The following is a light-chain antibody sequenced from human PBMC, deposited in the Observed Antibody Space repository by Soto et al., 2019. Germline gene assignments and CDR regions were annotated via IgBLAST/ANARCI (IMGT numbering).Light chain of an antibody. CDR3: QQYGSSPIT. CDR2: GAS. V-gene: IGKV3-15*01. J-gene: IGKJ5*01. Sequence: EIVVTQSPATLSLSPGERATLSCRASQSVSSNLAWYQQKPGQAPRLLINGASTRATGIPARFSGSGSGTEFSLTISRLEPEDFAVYYCQQYGSSPITFGQGTRLEIK. CDR1: QSVSSN.